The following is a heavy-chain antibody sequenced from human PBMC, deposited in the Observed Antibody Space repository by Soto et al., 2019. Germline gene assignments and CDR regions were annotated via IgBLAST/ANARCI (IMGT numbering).Heavy chain of an antibody. V-gene: IGHV4-59*08. CDR1: GGSISSYY. J-gene: IGHJ4*02. CDR2: IYYSGST. D-gene: IGHD2-15*01. Sequence: QVQLQESGPGLVKPSETLSLTCTVSGGSISSYYWSWMRQPPGKGLEWIGNIYYSGSTNYNPSLQSRVTISVDTSKNQFSLNLNSVTAADTAVYYCARHRPYSSPLYFDNWGQGTLVTVSS. CDR3: ARHRPYSSPLYFDN.